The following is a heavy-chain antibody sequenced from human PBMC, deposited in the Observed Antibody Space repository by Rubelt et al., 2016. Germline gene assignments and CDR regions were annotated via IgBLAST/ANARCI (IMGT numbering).Heavy chain of an antibody. D-gene: IGHD3-22*01. V-gene: IGHV3-74*01. CDR1: GFPFSSYW. Sequence: ESGGGLFQPGESLRLSCVASGFPFSSYWVHWVRQVPGKGLEWVSRLRSDGTLVNYADFVKGRFTVSRDNSRNTLYLQINSPNVEDTATYYCATFGPNYYHSSGYYGLDYWGRGTLVTVSS. CDR3: ATFGPNYYHSSGYYGLDY. J-gene: IGHJ4*02. CDR2: LRSDGTLV.